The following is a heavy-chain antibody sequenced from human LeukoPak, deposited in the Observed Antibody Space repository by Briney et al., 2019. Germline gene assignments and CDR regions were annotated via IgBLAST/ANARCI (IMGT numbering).Heavy chain of an antibody. CDR3: ARGHYERDV. CDR1: GFTFSDYY. CDR2: ITIGVGAT. V-gene: IGHV3-11*01. J-gene: IGHJ6*02. Sequence: GGSLRLSCAASGFTFSDYYMTWIRQSPQKGLEWISHITIGVGATYYADSVKGRFTISRDNAKNSLYLQRNSLRAEDTAVYYCARGHYERDVWGQGTTVTVSS.